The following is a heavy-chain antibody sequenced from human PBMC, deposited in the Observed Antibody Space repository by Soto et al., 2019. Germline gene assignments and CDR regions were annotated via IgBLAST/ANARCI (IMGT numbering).Heavy chain of an antibody. CDR2: ISAYNGNT. D-gene: IGHD3-10*01. CDR3: ARVSGVRGVKGYYFDY. Sequence: ASVKVSCKASGYTFTSYGISWVRQAPGQGLEWMGWISAYNGNTNYAQKLQGRVTMTTDTSTSTAYMELRSLRSDDTAVDYCARVSGVRGVKGYYFDYWGQGTLVTVSS. J-gene: IGHJ4*02. V-gene: IGHV1-18*01. CDR1: GYTFTSYG.